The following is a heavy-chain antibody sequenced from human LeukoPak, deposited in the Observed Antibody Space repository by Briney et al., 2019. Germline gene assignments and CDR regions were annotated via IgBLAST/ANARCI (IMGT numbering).Heavy chain of an antibody. CDR1: GYTFTSYG. J-gene: IGHJ5*02. V-gene: IGHV1-18*01. D-gene: IGHD6-13*01. Sequence: ASVKVSCKASGYTFTSYGISWVRQAPGQGLEWMGWISAYNGNTNYAQKFQGRVTITADKSTSTAYMELSSLRSEDTAVYYCARPQGGYSSSWYLNWFDPWGQGTLVTVSS. CDR2: ISAYNGNT. CDR3: ARPQGGYSSSWYLNWFDP.